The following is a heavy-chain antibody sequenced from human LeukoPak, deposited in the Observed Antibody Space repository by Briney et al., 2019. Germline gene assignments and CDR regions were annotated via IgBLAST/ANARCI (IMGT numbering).Heavy chain of an antibody. J-gene: IGHJ6*02. Sequence: GGSLRLSCSASGFPFSSYAMHWVRQAPGKGLEYVSAISDSGGSTYYADSVKGRFTISGDNSKNTLYLQMSSLRAEDTAVYFCVRGYSFGPYGMDVWGQGTTVTVSS. CDR1: GFPFSSYA. D-gene: IGHD2-15*01. CDR2: ISDSGGST. V-gene: IGHV3-64D*09. CDR3: VRGYSFGPYGMDV.